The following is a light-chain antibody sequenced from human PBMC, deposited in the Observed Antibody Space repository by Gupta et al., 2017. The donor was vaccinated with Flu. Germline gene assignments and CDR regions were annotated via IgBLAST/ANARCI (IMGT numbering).Light chain of an antibody. CDR2: EVT. J-gene: IGLJ3*02. V-gene: IGLV2-14*01. CDR3: GSYTSSSTWV. CDR1: SSDIGGYNY. Sequence: QSALTQPASVSGSPGQSLPISCTGTSSDIGGYNYVSWYLQHPGKAPKLMIYEVTNRPSGVSNLFSGSKSGNTASLTVSVLQAEDDADYFCGSYTSSSTWVFGGGTKLTVL.